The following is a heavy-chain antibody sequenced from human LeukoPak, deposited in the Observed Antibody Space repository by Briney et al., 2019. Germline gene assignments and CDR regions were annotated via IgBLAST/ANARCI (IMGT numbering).Heavy chain of an antibody. J-gene: IGHJ4*02. CDR1: GNSISNYA. CDR3: ARLQQQLVDY. D-gene: IGHD6-13*01. Sequence: SVKVSCKASGNSISNYAVSWVRQAPGQGFEWMGGIIPIFGTADYAQKFQGRVTITADESTSTAYMELSSLRSEDTAVYYCARLQQQLVDYWGQGTLVTVSS. V-gene: IGHV1-69*13. CDR2: IIPIFGTA.